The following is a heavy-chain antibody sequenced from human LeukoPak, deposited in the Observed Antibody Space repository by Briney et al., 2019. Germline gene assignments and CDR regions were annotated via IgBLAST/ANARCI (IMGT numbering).Heavy chain of an antibody. J-gene: IGHJ3*02. V-gene: IGHV3-21*01. CDR1: GFTFSSYS. CDR3: ARDHDWVDAFDI. Sequence: GGSLRLSCAASGFTFSSYSMNWVRQAPGKGLEWVSSISSSSSYIYYADSVKGRFTISRDNAKNSLYLQMNSLRAEDTAVYYCARDHDWVDAFDIWGQGTMVTVSS. D-gene: IGHD3-16*01. CDR2: ISSSSSYI.